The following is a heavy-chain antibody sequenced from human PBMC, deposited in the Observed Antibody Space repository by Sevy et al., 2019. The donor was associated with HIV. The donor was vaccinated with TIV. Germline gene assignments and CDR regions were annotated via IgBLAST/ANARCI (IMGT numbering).Heavy chain of an antibody. Sequence: GGSLRLSCAASGFTFSSYAMHWVRQAPGKGLEWVAVISYDGSNKYYADSVKGRFTISRDNSKNTLYLQMNSLRAEDTAGYYCARARGYCSSTSCSKRYYYYGMDVWGQGTTVTVSS. V-gene: IGHV3-30*04. CDR1: GFTFSSYA. D-gene: IGHD2-2*01. CDR3: ARARGYCSSTSCSKRYYYYGMDV. CDR2: ISYDGSNK. J-gene: IGHJ6*02.